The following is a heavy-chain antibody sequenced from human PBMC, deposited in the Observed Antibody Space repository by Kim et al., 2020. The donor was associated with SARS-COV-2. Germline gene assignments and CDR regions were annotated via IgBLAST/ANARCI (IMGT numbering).Heavy chain of an antibody. CDR1: GFTFSSYG. J-gene: IGHJ4*02. V-gene: IGHV3-30*18. D-gene: IGHD2-2*01. Sequence: GGSLRLSCAASGFTFSSYGMHWVRQAPGKGLEWVAVISYDGSNKYYADSVKGRFTISRDNSKNTLYLQMNSLRAEDTAVYYCAKVEYCSSTSCYWFDYWGPGTLVTVSS. CDR2: ISYDGSNK. CDR3: AKVEYCSSTSCYWFDY.